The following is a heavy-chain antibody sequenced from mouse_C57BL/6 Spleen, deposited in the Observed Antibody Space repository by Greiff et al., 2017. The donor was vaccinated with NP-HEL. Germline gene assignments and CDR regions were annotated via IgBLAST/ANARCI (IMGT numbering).Heavy chain of an antibody. Sequence: EVKLQESGPGLVKPSQSLSLTCSVTGYSFTSGYYWNWIRQFPGNKLEWMGYISYDGSNNYNPSLKNRISITRDTSKNQFFLKLNSVTTEDTATYYGAREGDYGYDPFAYWGQGTLVTVSA. J-gene: IGHJ3*01. V-gene: IGHV3-6*01. CDR1: GYSFTSGYY. D-gene: IGHD2-2*01. CDR2: ISYDGSN. CDR3: AREGDYGYDPFAY.